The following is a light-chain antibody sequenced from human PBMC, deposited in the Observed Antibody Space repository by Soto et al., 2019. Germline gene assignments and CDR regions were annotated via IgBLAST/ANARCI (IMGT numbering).Light chain of an antibody. CDR1: QSVSSY. Sequence: EVVLTQSPGTLSLSPGERATLSCRASQSVSSYLAWYQQKPGQAPRLLIYDASSRATGIPDRFSGSGSGTDFTLTISRLEAEDFAVYYCQQYGNSRGLNFGGGTRWIS. CDR2: DAS. V-gene: IGKV3-20*01. CDR3: QQYGNSRGLN. J-gene: IGKJ4*01.